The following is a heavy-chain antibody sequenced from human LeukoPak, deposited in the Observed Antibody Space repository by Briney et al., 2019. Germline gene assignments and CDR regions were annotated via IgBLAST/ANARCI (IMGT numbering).Heavy chain of an antibody. J-gene: IGHJ4*02. D-gene: IGHD3-3*01. Sequence: SVKVSCKASGGTFSSYAISWVRQAPGQGLEWMGGIIPIFGTANYAQKFQGRVTITADESTSTAYMELSSLRSEDTAVYYCASVADFWSGYYSPGGYFDYWGQGTLVTVSS. CDR3: ASVADFWSGYYSPGGYFDY. CDR2: IIPIFGTA. CDR1: GGTFSSYA. V-gene: IGHV1-69*13.